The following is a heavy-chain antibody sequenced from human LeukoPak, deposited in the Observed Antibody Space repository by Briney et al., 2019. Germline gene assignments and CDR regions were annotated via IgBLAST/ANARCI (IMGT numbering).Heavy chain of an antibody. CDR2: IWYDGSNK. CDR1: GFTFGDYA. Sequence: GGSLRLSCTASGFTFGDYAMSWVRQAPGKGLEWVAVIWYDGSNKYYADSVKGRFTISRDNSKNTLYLQMNSLRAEDTAVYYCARPGVGSWCIDYWGQGTLVTVSS. D-gene: IGHD6-13*01. CDR3: ARPGVGSWCIDY. J-gene: IGHJ4*02. V-gene: IGHV3-33*01.